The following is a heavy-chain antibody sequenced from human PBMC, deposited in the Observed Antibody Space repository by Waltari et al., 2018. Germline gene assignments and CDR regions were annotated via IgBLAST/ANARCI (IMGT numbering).Heavy chain of an antibody. CDR1: GDSLFTTSVA. J-gene: IGHJ3*02. CDR3: ARGKFTAFDI. Sequence: QVQLQQSGPGLVKPSQTLSLTCAVSGDSLFTTSVAWNWIRQSPARGLEWLGRTYYRAQWLNDDERSVKGRRTVNPDTSKNHFSLQLDSVTPDDTAVYYCARGKFTAFDIWGQGTMVTVSS. CDR2: TYYRAQWLN. V-gene: IGHV6-1*01.